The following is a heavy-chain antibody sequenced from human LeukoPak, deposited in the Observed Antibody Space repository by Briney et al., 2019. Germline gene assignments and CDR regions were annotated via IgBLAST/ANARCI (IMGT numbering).Heavy chain of an antibody. Sequence: SETLSLTCAVSGASISSSYWWSWVRQPPGKELEWIGEIHHSGSTKYNPSLKSRVTISVDKSKNQFSLKLSSVTAADTAVYYCAPSPCSGDSCYRFDFWGQGTQVTVSS. CDR1: GASISSSYW. CDR2: IHHSGST. D-gene: IGHD2-15*01. V-gene: IGHV4-4*02. J-gene: IGHJ4*02. CDR3: APSPCSGDSCYRFDF.